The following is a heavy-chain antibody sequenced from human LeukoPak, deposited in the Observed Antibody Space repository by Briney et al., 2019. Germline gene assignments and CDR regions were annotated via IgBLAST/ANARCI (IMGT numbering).Heavy chain of an antibody. CDR3: AGGTGWLIDS. Sequence: GGSLRLSCVASGITFSRHWLKWVRQAPGKGLEWVANIKQDGSEKFYVDSVKGRFTISRDNAKNSLYLQMTSLRPEDTALYYCAGGTGWLIDSWGQGTLVTVSS. D-gene: IGHD3-9*01. J-gene: IGHJ4*02. CDR2: IKQDGSEK. CDR1: GITFSRHW. V-gene: IGHV3-7*01.